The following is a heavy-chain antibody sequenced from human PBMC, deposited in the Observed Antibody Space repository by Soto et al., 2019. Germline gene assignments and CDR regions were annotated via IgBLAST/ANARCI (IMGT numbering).Heavy chain of an antibody. V-gene: IGHV3-21*01. CDR1: GFTFSSYS. Sequence: EVQLVESGGGLVKPGGSPRLSCAASGFTFSSYSMNWVRQAPGKGLEWVSSISSSSSYIYYADSVKGRFTISRDNAKNSLYLQMNSLRAEDTAVYYCARSRPLTGTTFSWFDPWGQGTLVTVSS. J-gene: IGHJ5*02. D-gene: IGHD1-7*01. CDR2: ISSSSSYI. CDR3: ARSRPLTGTTFSWFDP.